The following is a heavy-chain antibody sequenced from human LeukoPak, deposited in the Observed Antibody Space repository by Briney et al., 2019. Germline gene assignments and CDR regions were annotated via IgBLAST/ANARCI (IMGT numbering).Heavy chain of an antibody. CDR2: ISHDGSNK. CDR3: AKGSWYSSGWHGEGWFDP. V-gene: IGHV3-30*18. J-gene: IGHJ5*02. CDR1: GFTFSSYG. Sequence: GRSLRLSCAASGFTFSSYGMHWVRQAPGKGLEWVAVISHDGSNKYYADSVKGRFTISRGNSKNTLYLQMNSLRAEDTAVYYCAKGSWYSSGWHGEGWFDPWGQGTLVTVSS. D-gene: IGHD6-19*01.